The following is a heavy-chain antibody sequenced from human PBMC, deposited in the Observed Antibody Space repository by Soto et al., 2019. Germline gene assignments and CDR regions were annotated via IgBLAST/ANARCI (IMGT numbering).Heavy chain of an antibody. J-gene: IGHJ3*02. V-gene: IGHV3-23*01. CDR1: GFTFSSYA. D-gene: IGHD6-19*01. CDR2: ISGSGGST. Sequence: GXSLVLSCAASGFTFSSYAMSWVRQAPCKGLEWVSAISGSGGSTYYADSVKGRLTISRDNSKNTLYLQMNSLRAEDTAVYYCAKDQRVAVAIDAFDIWGQGTMVTVSS. CDR3: AKDQRVAVAIDAFDI.